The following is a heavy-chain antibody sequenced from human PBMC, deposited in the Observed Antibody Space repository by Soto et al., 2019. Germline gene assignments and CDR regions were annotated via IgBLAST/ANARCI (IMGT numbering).Heavy chain of an antibody. Sequence: PGGSLRLSCAASGFTFSSYAMSWVRQAPGKGLEWVSAISGSGGSTYYADSVKGRFTISRDNSKNTLYLQMNSLRAEDTAVYYFALSKPLRVVRGVIISGPNDYWGQGTLVTVSS. CDR3: ALSKPLRVVRGVIISGPNDY. J-gene: IGHJ4*02. CDR2: ISGSGGST. CDR1: GFTFSSYA. V-gene: IGHV3-23*01. D-gene: IGHD3-10*01.